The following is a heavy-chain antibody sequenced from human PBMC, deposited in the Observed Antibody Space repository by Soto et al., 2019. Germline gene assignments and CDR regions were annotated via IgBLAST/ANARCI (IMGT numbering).Heavy chain of an antibody. D-gene: IGHD4-17*01. CDR2: ISGSGGST. V-gene: IGHV3-23*01. CDR3: AKDDAYGGNSYFDY. CDR1: GFTFSSYA. Sequence: EVQLLESGGGLVQPGGSLRLSCAASGFTFSSYAMSWVRQAPGKGLEWVSAISGSGGSTYYADSVKGRFTISRDNPKNTLYLQMNTLSAEDTAVYYCAKDDAYGGNSYFDYLGQGTLVTVSS. J-gene: IGHJ4*02.